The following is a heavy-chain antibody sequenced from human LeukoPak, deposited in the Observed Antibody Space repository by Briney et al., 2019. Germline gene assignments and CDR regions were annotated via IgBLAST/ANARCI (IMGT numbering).Heavy chain of an antibody. D-gene: IGHD3-3*01. J-gene: IGHJ6*03. Sequence: GGSLRLSCAASGFTFTSFAMSWVRQAPGKGLEWVSRINSDGINTSYADSVKGRFTISRDNAKNTLNLQMNSLRAEDTAVYYCARGGVVIINNYYYYYMDVWGKGTTVTVSS. CDR2: INSDGINT. CDR3: ARGGVVIINNYYYYYMDV. CDR1: GFTFTSFA. V-gene: IGHV3-74*01.